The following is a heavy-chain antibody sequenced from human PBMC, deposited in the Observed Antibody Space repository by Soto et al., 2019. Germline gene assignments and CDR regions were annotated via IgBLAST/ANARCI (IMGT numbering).Heavy chain of an antibody. CDR3: ASARVGHYDFWSGSYYFDY. CDR1: GFTFSSYS. J-gene: IGHJ4*02. Sequence: EVQLVESGGGLVKPGGSLRLSCAASGFTFSSYSMNWVRRAPGKGLEWVSSISSSSSYIYYADSVKGRFTISRDNAKNSLYLQMNSLRPEDTAVYYCASARVGHYDFWSGSYYFDYWGQGTLVTVSS. V-gene: IGHV3-21*01. D-gene: IGHD3-3*01. CDR2: ISSSSSYI.